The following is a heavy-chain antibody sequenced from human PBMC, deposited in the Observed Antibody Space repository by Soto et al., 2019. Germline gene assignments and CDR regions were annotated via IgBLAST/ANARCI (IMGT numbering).Heavy chain of an antibody. J-gene: IGHJ6*03. Sequence: GGSLRLSCATSGFILSDCAMNWVRQAPGKGLEWVSYISSSSSVIDYADSVKRRFTVSRDNARNSLYLQMNSLRAEDTAVYYCARDISWGSNWYYYMDVWGKGTTVTVSS. CDR2: ISSSSSVI. V-gene: IGHV3-48*01. D-gene: IGHD7-27*01. CDR1: GFILSDCA. CDR3: ARDISWGSNWYYYMDV.